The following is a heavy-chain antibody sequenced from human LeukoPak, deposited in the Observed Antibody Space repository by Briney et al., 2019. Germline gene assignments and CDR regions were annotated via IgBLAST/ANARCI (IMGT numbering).Heavy chain of an antibody. V-gene: IGHV4-59*01. CDR3: ARDEYSRSRRNWFDP. J-gene: IGHJ5*02. Sequence: KASETLSLTCTVSGGSISSYYWSWIRQPPGKGLEWIGYIYYSGSTNYNPSLKSRVTISVDTSKNQFSLKLSSVTAADTAVYYCARDEYSRSRRNWFDPWGQGTLVTVSS. CDR2: IYYSGST. CDR1: GGSISSYY. D-gene: IGHD6-6*01.